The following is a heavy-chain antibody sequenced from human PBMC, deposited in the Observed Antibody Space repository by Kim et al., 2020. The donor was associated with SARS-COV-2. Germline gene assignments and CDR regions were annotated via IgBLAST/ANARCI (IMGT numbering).Heavy chain of an antibody. CDR3: AKVGHRDFWSGLGPDSYYYMDV. Sequence: GGSLRLSCAASGFTFGDYAMHWVRQAPGKGLEWVSGISWNSGSIGYADSVKGRFTISRDNAKNSLYLQMNSLRAEDTALYYCAKVGHRDFWSGLGPDSYYYMDVWGKGNTVTVSS. J-gene: IGHJ6*03. V-gene: IGHV3-9*01. CDR1: GFTFGDYA. CDR2: ISWNSGSI. D-gene: IGHD3-3*01.